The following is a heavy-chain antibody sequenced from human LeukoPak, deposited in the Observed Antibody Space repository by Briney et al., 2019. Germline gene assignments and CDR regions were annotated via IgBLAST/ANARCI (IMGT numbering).Heavy chain of an antibody. CDR1: GFTFSSYG. V-gene: IGHV3-33*06. CDR2: IWYDGSNK. CDR3: AKETKKYYYDINWFDP. D-gene: IGHD3-22*01. Sequence: PGGPLRLSCAASGFTFSSYGMHWVRQAPGKGLESVAVIWYDGSNKYYADSVKGRFTISRDNSKNTLYLQMNSLRAEDTAVYYCAKETKKYYYDINWFDPWGQGTLVTVSS. J-gene: IGHJ5*02.